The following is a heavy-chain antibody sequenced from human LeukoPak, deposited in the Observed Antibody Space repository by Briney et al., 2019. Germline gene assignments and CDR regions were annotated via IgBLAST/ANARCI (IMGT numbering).Heavy chain of an antibody. V-gene: IGHV4-39*01. CDR2: IYYSGST. J-gene: IGHJ3*02. CDR1: GGSISSSSYY. CDR3: ARAERITIFGVVIIKVEAFDI. Sequence: SETLSLTCTVSGGSISSSSYYWGWIRQPPGKGLEWIGSIYYSGSTYYNPSLKSRVTISVDTSKNQFSLKLSSVTAADTAVYYCARAERITIFGVVIIKVEAFDIWGQGTMVTVSS. D-gene: IGHD3-3*01.